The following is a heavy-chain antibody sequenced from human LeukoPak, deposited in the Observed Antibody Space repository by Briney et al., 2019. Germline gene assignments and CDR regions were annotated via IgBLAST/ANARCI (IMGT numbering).Heavy chain of an antibody. CDR1: GFTFTGYY. V-gene: IGHV1-2*02. CDR2: INPNTGGT. Sequence: ASVKVSCKASGFTFTGYYMHWVRQAPGQGLEWMGWINPNTGGTKYAQKFQDRVTMTRDTSISTAYLELSRLTSDDTAVYYCARDRYYFYHGMDVWGQGTTVTVSS. CDR3: ARDRYYFYHGMDV. J-gene: IGHJ6*02. D-gene: IGHD1-14*01.